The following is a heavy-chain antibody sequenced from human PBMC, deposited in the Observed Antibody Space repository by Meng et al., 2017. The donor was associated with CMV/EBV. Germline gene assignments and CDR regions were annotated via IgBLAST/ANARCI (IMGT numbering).Heavy chain of an antibody. CDR1: GGSFSGYY. J-gene: IGHJ5*02. D-gene: IGHD3-3*01. CDR3: ARGSRRLPRFNWFDP. CDR2: IHHSGST. Sequence: QQLGVGRLQPPEPLSLAWVFHGGSFSGYYWSWIRQPPGKGLEWIGEIHHSGSTNYNPSLKSRVTISVDTSKNQFSLKLSSVTAADTAVYYCARGSRRLPRFNWFDPWGQGTLVTVSS. V-gene: IGHV4-34*01.